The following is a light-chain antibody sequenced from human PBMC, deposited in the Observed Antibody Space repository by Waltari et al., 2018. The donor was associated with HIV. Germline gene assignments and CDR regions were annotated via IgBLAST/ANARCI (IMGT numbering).Light chain of an antibody. Sequence: QSALTQPASVSGSPGQSITISCTGTSRDVGGYNYVSWYQQYPGKAPKLMIYEVNSRPSGVSNRFSGSKSGNTASLTISGLQAEDEADYSCSSYTSSNYWVFGGGTKLTVL. J-gene: IGLJ3*02. CDR3: SSYTSSNYWV. CDR1: SRDVGGYNY. CDR2: EVN. V-gene: IGLV2-14*03.